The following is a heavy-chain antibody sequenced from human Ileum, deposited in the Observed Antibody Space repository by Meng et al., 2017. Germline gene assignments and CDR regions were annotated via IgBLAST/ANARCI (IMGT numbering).Heavy chain of an antibody. Sequence: GGSLRLSCAASGFTFSSYEMNWVRQAPGKGLEWVSYISSSGSTIYYADSVKGRFTISRDNAKNSLYLQMNSLRAEDTAVYYCARPTAKLRHFDYWGQGTLVTVSS. CDR2: ISSSGSTI. CDR1: GFTFSSYE. CDR3: ARPTAKLRHFDY. J-gene: IGHJ4*02. V-gene: IGHV3-48*03. D-gene: IGHD4-11*01.